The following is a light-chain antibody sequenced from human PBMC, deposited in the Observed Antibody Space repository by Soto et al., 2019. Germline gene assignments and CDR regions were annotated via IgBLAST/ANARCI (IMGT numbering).Light chain of an antibody. CDR3: TSYATTTSVI. CDR1: SSDVGHSNY. J-gene: IGLJ2*01. Sequence: QSVLTQPASVSGSPGQSITISCTGTSSDVGHSNYVSWYQQHPGKAPKLLLYEVSNRPSGISNRFSGSKSGNTASLTISGLQAEDEGNYYCTSYATTTSVIFGGGTKVTVL. CDR2: EVS. V-gene: IGLV2-14*01.